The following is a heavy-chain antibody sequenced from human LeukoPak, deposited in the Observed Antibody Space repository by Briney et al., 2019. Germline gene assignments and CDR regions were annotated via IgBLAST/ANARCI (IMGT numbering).Heavy chain of an antibody. CDR3: ARGHSSTFYFKY. V-gene: IGHV3-48*04. D-gene: IGHD6-19*01. CDR1: GFTFSSYT. J-gene: IGHJ4*02. Sequence: PGGSLRLSCAASGFTFSSYTLNWVRQAPGKGLEWLAFISSSSSSTINYSDYVKGRFTISRYNANNSLYLQMNSLRAEDTAVYYCARGHSSTFYFKYWGQGTLVTVSS. CDR2: ISSSSSSTI.